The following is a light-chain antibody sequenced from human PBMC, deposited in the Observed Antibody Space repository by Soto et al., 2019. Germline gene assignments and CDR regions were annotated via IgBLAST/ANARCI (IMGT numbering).Light chain of an antibody. CDR2: EVS. V-gene: IGLV2-14*01. CDR1: SSVVGSYHY. J-gene: IGLJ1*01. Sequence: QSVLTQPASVSGSPGQSITISCTGTSSVVGSYHYVSWFQQHPGKAPKLIIFEVSDRPSGVSTRLSGSKSGDTASLTISGLQADDEADYYCSSYTSGRDVYVFGGGTKVTVL. CDR3: SSYTSGRDVYV.